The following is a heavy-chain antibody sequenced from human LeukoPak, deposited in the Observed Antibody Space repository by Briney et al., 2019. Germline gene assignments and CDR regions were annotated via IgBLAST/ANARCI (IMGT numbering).Heavy chain of an antibody. CDR3: TRDPLYGDSWP. CDR2: INGDSSKI. Sequence: GGSLRLSCVGSGFSFSGYWMSWVRQAPGKGLEWVANINGDSSKIQSVDSEKGPFIISRDNAKNSLYLQMNSLRVDDTAVYYCTRDPLYGDSWPWGQGTLVTVSS. D-gene: IGHD2-21*02. CDR1: GFSFSGYW. V-gene: IGHV3-7*01. J-gene: IGHJ5*02.